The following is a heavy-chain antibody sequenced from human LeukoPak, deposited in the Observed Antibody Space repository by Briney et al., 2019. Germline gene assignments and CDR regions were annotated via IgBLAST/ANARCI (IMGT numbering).Heavy chain of an antibody. D-gene: IGHD1-1*01. J-gene: IGHJ4*02. V-gene: IGHV3-7*01. CDR3: ARLTSAVTTFVY. Sequence: GGSLRLSCTASGFSTSGYWMSWVRQAPGKGLEWVANIKQDESEKHYVDSVKGRFTVSRDNAENSLYLQMNSLRVEDTAVYYCARLTSAVTTFVYWGQGTLVTVSS. CDR2: IKQDESEK. CDR1: GFSTSGYW.